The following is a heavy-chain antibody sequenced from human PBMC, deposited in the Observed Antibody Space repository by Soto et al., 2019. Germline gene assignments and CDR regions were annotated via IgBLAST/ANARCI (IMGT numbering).Heavy chain of an antibody. D-gene: IGHD3-3*01. CDR3: ARDHGDDFYYYGMDV. CDR1: GFTFSSYA. J-gene: IGHJ6*02. CDR2: ISYDGSNK. V-gene: IGHV3-30-3*01. Sequence: GGSLRLSCAASGFTFSSYAMHWVRQAPGKGLEWVAVISYDGSNKYYADSVKGRFTISRDNSKNTLYLQMNSLRAEDTAVYYCARDHGDDFYYYGMDVWGQGTTVTVSS.